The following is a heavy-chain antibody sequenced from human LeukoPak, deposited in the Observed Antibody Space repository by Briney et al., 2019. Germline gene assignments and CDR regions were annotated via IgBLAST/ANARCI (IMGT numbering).Heavy chain of an antibody. CDR1: GITFDDYG. V-gene: IGHV3-20*04. Sequence: GGSLRLSCAASGITFDDYGMSWVRQAPGKGLEWVSGINWNGGSTGYADSVKGRFTISRDNSNSTLYLQMNSLRAEDTAVYYCARDKSTSCYYFDYWGQGTLVTVSS. D-gene: IGHD2-2*01. J-gene: IGHJ4*02. CDR2: INWNGGST. CDR3: ARDKSTSCYYFDY.